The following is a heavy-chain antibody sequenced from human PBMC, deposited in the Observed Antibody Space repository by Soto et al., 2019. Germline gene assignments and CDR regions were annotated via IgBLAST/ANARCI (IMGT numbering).Heavy chain of an antibody. D-gene: IGHD1-1*01. CDR3: ARDLERDGPAYGMDV. Sequence: GGSLRLSCAASGFTLSSYLMSWVRQSPGKGLEWVANIKQDGSEKYYVDSVKGRFTISGDNAKNSLYLQMNSLRAEDTAVYYCARDLERDGPAYGMDVWGQGTTVTVSS. CDR1: GFTLSSYL. CDR2: IKQDGSEK. V-gene: IGHV3-7*01. J-gene: IGHJ6*02.